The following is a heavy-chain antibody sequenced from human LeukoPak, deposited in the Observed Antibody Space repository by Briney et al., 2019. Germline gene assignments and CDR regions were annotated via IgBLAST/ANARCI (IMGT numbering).Heavy chain of an antibody. CDR2: IYHSGST. CDR1: GGSISTSNYY. CDR3: ARVSTTTYYYFYYMDV. V-gene: IGHV4-39*07. Sequence: SETLSLTCTVSGGSISTSNYYWGWIRQPPGKGLEWIGSIYHSGSTYYTPSLKSRVTISVDTSKNQFSLKLSSVTAADTAVYYCARVSTTTYYYFYYMDVWGKGTTVTVSS. J-gene: IGHJ6*03. D-gene: IGHD5/OR15-5a*01.